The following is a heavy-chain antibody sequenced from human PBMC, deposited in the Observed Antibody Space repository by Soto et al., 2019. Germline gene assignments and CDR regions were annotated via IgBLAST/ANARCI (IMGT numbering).Heavy chain of an antibody. CDR2: ISNSGGTT. D-gene: IGHD2-15*01. CDR1: GFIFSSQA. V-gene: IGHV3-23*01. Sequence: EVQLLESGGGLVQPGGSLRLSCAASGFIFSSQAMSWVRQAPGKGLEWVSAISNSGGTTYYADPVKGRFTISRDNARRSLSLQMNSLTVDDTAIYYCVRGGGGGLFDPWGQGSMVTVSS. J-gene: IGHJ5*02. CDR3: VRGGGGGLFDP.